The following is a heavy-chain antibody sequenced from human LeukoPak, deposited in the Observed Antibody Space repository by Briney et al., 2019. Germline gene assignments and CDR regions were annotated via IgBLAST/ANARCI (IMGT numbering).Heavy chain of an antibody. CDR3: ARGAGSWYNFDY. J-gene: IGHJ4*02. CDR2: IIPIFGTA. Sequence: SVKVSCKASGGTFSSYAISWVRQAPGQGLEWMGGIIPIFGTASYAQKFQGRVTITADESTSTAYMELSSLRSEDTAVYYCARGAGSWYNFDYWGQGTLVTVSS. CDR1: GGTFSSYA. D-gene: IGHD6-13*01. V-gene: IGHV1-69*01.